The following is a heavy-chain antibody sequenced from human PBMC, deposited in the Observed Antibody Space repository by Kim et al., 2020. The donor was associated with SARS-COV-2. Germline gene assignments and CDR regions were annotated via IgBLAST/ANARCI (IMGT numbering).Heavy chain of an antibody. D-gene: IGHD3-22*01. CDR1: GFTFSSYW. V-gene: IGHV3-7*01. J-gene: IGHJ4*02. CDR2: IKQDGSEK. Sequence: GGSLRLSCAASGFTFSSYWMSWVRQAPGKGLEWVANIKQDGSEKYYVDSVKGRFTISRDNAKNSLYLQMNSPRAEDTAVYYCARGTFSGYEYYFDYWGQGTLVTVSS. CDR3: ARGTFSGYEYYFDY.